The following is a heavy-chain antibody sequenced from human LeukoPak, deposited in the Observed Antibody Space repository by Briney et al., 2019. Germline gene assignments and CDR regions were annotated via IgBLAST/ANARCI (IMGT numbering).Heavy chain of an antibody. V-gene: IGHV4-39*01. CDR3: ATSVTSSSGWYYGY. CDR1: GGSISSLSYY. Sequence: SETLSLTCSVSGGSISSLSYYRGWVRQPPGKGLEWIGTIYYGGRTYYNPSRKSRVTMPVDTSKNQFSLKLTSVTAADTAIYYCATSVTSSSGWYYGYWGQGSLLTVSS. CDR2: IYYGGRT. D-gene: IGHD6-19*01. J-gene: IGHJ4*02.